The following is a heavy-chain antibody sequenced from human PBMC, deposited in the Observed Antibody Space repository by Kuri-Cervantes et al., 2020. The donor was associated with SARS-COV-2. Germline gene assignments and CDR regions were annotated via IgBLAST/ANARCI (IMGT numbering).Heavy chain of an antibody. D-gene: IGHD3-3*01. J-gene: IGHJ6*03. CDR3: ARDLLLPHTIFGVVHTEVYYYYMDV. V-gene: IGHV4-4*08. Sequence: GSLRLSCTVSGGSISSYYWSWIRQPPGKGLEWIGYIYTSGSTNYNPSLKSRVTMSVDTSKNQFSLKLSSVTAADTAVYYCARDLLLPHTIFGVVHTEVYYYYMDVWGKGTTVTVSS. CDR1: GGSISSYY. CDR2: IYTSGST.